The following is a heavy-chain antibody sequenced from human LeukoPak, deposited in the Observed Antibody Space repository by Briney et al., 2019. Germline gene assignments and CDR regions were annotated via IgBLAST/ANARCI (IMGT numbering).Heavy chain of an antibody. CDR2: MNPNSGNT. V-gene: IGHV1-8*01. Sequence: ASVKVSCKASGYTFTSYDINWVRQATGQGLEWMGWMNPNSGNTGYAQKFQGRVTMTEDTSTDTAYMDLSSLRSEDTAVYYCATVRYYDTPGDSDYFDYWGQGTLVTASS. CDR1: GYTFTSYD. J-gene: IGHJ4*02. CDR3: ATVRYYDTPGDSDYFDY. D-gene: IGHD3-22*01.